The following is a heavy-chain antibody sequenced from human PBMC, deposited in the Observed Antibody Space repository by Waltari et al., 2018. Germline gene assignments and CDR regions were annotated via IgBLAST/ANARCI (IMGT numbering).Heavy chain of an antibody. CDR3: AAGQLALDY. V-gene: IGHV4-34*01. CDR2: INHSGST. D-gene: IGHD6-6*01. Sequence: QVQLQQWGAGLLKPSETLSLTCASYGGSSSGYNWSWIRQPPGKGLEWIGEINHSGSTNYNPSLKSRVTISVDTSKNQFSLKLSSVTAADTAVYYCAAGQLALDYWGQGTLVTVSS. CDR1: GGSSSGYN. J-gene: IGHJ4*02.